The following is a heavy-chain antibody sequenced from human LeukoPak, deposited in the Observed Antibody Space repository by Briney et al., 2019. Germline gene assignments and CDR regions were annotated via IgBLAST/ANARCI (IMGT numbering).Heavy chain of an antibody. J-gene: IGHJ4*02. CDR2: IFHTGST. V-gene: IGHV4-38-2*02. CDR1: GDSISSGNY. CDR3: ARGARISYALDFDY. D-gene: IGHD1-26*01. Sequence: SETLSLTCTVSGDSISSGNYWGWIRQPPGKGLEWIGSIFHTGSTYFNLSLKSRVTISVDTSKNQFSLRLSSVTAADTAVYYCARGARISYALDFDYWGQGTLVTVSS.